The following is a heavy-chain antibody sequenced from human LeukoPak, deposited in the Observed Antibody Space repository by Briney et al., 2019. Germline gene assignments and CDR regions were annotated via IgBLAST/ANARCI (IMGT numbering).Heavy chain of an antibody. CDR1: GFTFSTYW. D-gene: IGHD3-22*01. V-gene: IGHV3-7*01. Sequence: GGSLRLSCAASGFTFSTYWMTWVRQAPGKGLEWVANIKPDGSKKNYVDSVKGRFTISRDNAKNTLCLQMNGLRAEDTAVYYCSRSAYYDGSGNYYDYWGQGTLVTVSS. J-gene: IGHJ4*02. CDR3: SRSAYYDGSGNYYDY. CDR2: IKPDGSKK.